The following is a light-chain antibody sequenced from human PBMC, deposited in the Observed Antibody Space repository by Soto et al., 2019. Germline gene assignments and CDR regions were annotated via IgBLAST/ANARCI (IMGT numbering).Light chain of an antibody. CDR1: QGITDY. CDR3: LQSYITPWT. V-gene: IGKV1-39*01. J-gene: IGKJ1*01. CDR2: AAS. Sequence: DIQMTQSPPSLSASVGDRVTLTCRASQGITDYLNWYQHKPGGVPKLLIYAASRLQSGVPSRFSGSGSGTEFTLTISSLQPEDFATYYCLQSYITPWTFGQGTKVEIQ.